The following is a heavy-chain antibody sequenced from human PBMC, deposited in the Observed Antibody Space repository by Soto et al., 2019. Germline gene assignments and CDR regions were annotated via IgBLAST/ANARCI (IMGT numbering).Heavy chain of an antibody. CDR2: IYNRGTT. CDR1: GAPISSGGFY. D-gene: IGHD3-10*01. CDR3: AREPISTPRGVTQVDP. Sequence: QVRLQESGPGLVRPSQTLSLTCNVSGAPISSGGFYWSWIRQHPGKGPEWIGYIYNRGTTFYNPSLGSRVTMSLDAAKNLFSLELRSVTVADTAVYYCAREPISTPRGVTQVDPWGQGTHGTVSS. V-gene: IGHV4-31*03. J-gene: IGHJ5*02.